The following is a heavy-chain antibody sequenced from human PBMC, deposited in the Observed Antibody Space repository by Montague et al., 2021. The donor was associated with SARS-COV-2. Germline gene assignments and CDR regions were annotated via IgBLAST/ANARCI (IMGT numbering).Heavy chain of an antibody. CDR1: GFTFDNFG. CDR2: INWNSDII. J-gene: IGHJ4*02. CDR3: AKDVWSGSYAWGYFDF. D-gene: IGHD3-3*01. Sequence: SLRLSCATSGFTFDNFGMVWVRQSPGKGLEWVAGINWNSDIIAYADSVKGRFTISRDNAKNSVYLQMNSLRAEDTALYYCAKDVWSGSYAWGYFDFWGQGSLVPVSS. V-gene: IGHV3-9*01.